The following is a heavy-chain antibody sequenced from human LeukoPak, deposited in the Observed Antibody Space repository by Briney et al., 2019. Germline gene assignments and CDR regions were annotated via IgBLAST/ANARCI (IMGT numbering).Heavy chain of an antibody. CDR3: ARAYTLNWFDP. V-gene: IGHV3-21*01. J-gene: IGHJ5*02. CDR1: GFTFSSYT. CDR2: ISTRSDYI. D-gene: IGHD2-2*02. Sequence: PGGSLRLSCAASGFTFSSYTMNWVRLAPGKGLEWVSSISTRSDYIYYADSVKGRFTISRDNAKNSLYLQMSSLRAEDTALYYCARAYTLNWFDPWSQGTLVTVSS.